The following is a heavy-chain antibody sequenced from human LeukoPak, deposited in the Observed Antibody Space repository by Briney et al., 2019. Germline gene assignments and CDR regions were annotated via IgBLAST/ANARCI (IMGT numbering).Heavy chain of an antibody. Sequence: GGSLRLSCAASGFGFSNYGMHWVRQAPGKGLEWVAHIWYDGSNKYYADSLKGRFTISRDDSKNTLFLQMNSLRTEDTAVYYCSRGEWELSDYWGQGTLVTVSS. CDR1: GFGFSNYG. V-gene: IGHV3-30*02. CDR3: SRGEWELSDY. CDR2: IWYDGSNK. J-gene: IGHJ4*02. D-gene: IGHD1-26*01.